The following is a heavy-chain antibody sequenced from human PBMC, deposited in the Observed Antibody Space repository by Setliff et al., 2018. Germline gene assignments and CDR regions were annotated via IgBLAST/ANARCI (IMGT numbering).Heavy chain of an antibody. V-gene: IGHV3-30*02. CDR2: IRDDGSNQ. CDR1: GFTFSSYG. CDR3: AKDPYYSEIYYFDY. J-gene: IGHJ4*02. D-gene: IGHD3-10*01. Sequence: GGSLILSCAASGFTFSSYGMHWVRQAPGKGLEWVAFIRDDGSNQYYADSVRGRFTISRDNSKNTLYLQMNSLTAEDTAVYHCAKDPYYSEIYYFDYWGQGTLVTVSS.